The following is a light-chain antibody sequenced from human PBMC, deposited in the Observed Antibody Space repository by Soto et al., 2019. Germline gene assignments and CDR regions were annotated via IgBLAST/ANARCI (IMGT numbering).Light chain of an antibody. Sequence: QSALTQPASVSGSPGQSITISCTGTSSDVGGYNYVSWYQQHPGKAPKLMIYDVSNRPSGVSNRFSGSKSGNTASLTISGLQAEDEADYYCSSYTSRSTARVFGGGTKVTVL. CDR2: DVS. CDR1: SSDVGGYNY. CDR3: SSYTSRSTARV. J-gene: IGLJ2*01. V-gene: IGLV2-14*01.